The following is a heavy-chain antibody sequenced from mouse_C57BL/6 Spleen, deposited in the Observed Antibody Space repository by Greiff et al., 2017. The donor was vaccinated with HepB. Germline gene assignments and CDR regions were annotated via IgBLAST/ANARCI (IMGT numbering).Heavy chain of an antibody. V-gene: IGHV1-26*01. CDR3: ASLCYGNLYAMDY. CDR1: GYTFTDYY. J-gene: IGHJ4*01. Sequence: EVKLQQSGPELVKPGASVKISCKASGYTFTDYYMNWVKQSHGKSLEWIGDINPNNGGTSYNQKFKGKATLTVDKSSSTAYMELRSLTSEDSAVYYCASLCYGNLYAMDYWGQGTSVTVSS. D-gene: IGHD2-1*01. CDR2: INPNNGGT.